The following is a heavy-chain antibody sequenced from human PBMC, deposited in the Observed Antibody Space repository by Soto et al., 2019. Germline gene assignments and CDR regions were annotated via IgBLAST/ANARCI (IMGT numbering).Heavy chain of an antibody. CDR2: TYYRSKWYN. CDR1: GDSVSSNSSA. D-gene: IGHD6-13*01. CDR3: AREYSSSGVYYYYGMDV. Sequence: SQTLSLTFVISGDSVSSNSSAWNWIRQSPSRVLEWLGRTYYRSKWYNDYAVSVKSRITINPDTSKNQFSLQLNSVTPEDTAVYYCAREYSSSGVYYYYGMDVWGQRTTLTV. V-gene: IGHV6-1*01. J-gene: IGHJ6*02.